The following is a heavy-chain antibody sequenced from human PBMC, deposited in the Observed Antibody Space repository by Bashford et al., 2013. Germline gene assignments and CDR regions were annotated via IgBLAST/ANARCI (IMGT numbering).Heavy chain of an antibody. CDR2: MNPNSSGT. D-gene: IGHD3-9*01. V-gene: IGHV1-2*02. Sequence: ASVKVSCKASGYTFTHYYMHWVRQAPGQGLEWMGWMNPNSSGTTYAQKFQGRVTMTRDTSISTAYMEVSRLKADDTAIYYCARESSDWGEAFDIWGQGTMVTVSS. J-gene: IGHJ3*02. CDR3: ARESSDWGEAFDI. CDR1: GYTFTHYY.